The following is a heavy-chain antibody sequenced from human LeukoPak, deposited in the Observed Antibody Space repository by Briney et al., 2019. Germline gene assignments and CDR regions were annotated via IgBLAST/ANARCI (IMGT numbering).Heavy chain of an antibody. J-gene: IGHJ6*02. D-gene: IGHD1-26*01. V-gene: IGHV3-30*04. Sequence: PGGSLRLSCAASGFTFSSYAMHWVRQAPGKGLEWVAVISYDGSNKYYADSVKGRFTISRDNSKNTLYLQMNSLRAEDTAVYYCARDFCIVGATHPGDYYGMDVWGQGTTVTVSS. CDR3: ARDFCIVGATHPGDYYGMDV. CDR1: GFTFSSYA. CDR2: ISYDGSNK.